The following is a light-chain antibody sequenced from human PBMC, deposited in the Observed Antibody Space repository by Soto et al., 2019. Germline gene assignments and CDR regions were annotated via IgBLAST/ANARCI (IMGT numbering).Light chain of an antibody. CDR3: LQDYKYSRT. CDR1: QDIRTE. J-gene: IGKJ1*01. V-gene: IGKV1-6*01. Sequence: ALQMTKSPSSLSASVGDRVTITCRASQDIRTELGWYQQKPWKAPKLLIYGATTLQSGVPSRFSGSGSGTDFTLTISGLQPEDLATNYCLQDYKYSRTFGQGTNLAVK. CDR2: GAT.